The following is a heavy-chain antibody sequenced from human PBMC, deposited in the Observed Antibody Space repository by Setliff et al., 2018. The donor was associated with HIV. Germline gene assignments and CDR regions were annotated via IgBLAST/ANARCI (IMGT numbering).Heavy chain of an antibody. CDR1: GGSFTTYY. V-gene: IGHV4-4*09. Sequence: SETLSLTCTVSGGSFTTYYWSWLRQPPGKELEWIGYFYTSGSTNYNPSLKSRVTISIDTSKNQFSLKLNAVTAADTAVHYCARRPPLTTGREYYFDFWGQGTLVTVSS. CDR2: FYTSGST. CDR3: ARRPPLTTGREYYFDF. D-gene: IGHD1-1*01. J-gene: IGHJ4*02.